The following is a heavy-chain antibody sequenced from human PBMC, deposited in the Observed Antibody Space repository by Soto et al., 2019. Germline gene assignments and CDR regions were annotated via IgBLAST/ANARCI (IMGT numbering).Heavy chain of an antibody. D-gene: IGHD2-21*01. CDR3: TRNPHSVDY. CDR1: GFTFSSYS. V-gene: IGHV3-48*01. CDR2: IHIAGNTI. Sequence: PGGSLRLSCVTSGFTFSSYSMNWVRQAPGKGLEWVSYIHIAGNTIYYAESVKGRFTISRDNARNSLYLQMNSLRVEDTAVYYCTRNPHSVDYWGQGTLVTVSS. J-gene: IGHJ4*02.